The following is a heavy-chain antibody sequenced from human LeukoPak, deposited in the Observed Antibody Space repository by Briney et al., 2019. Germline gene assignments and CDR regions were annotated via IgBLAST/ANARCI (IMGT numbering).Heavy chain of an antibody. D-gene: IGHD6-6*01. Sequence: ASVKVSCKASGYTFTSYDINWVRQATGQGLEWMGWINPNSGGTNYAQKFQGRVTMTRDTSISTAYMELSRLRSDDTAVYYCARGGSSPLLGPNYWGQGTLVTVSS. CDR2: INPNSGGT. CDR1: GYTFTSYD. V-gene: IGHV1-2*02. CDR3: ARGGSSPLLGPNY. J-gene: IGHJ4*02.